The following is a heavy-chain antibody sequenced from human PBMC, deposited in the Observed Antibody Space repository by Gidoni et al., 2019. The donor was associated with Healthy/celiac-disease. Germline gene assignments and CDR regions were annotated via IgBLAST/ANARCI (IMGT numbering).Heavy chain of an antibody. Sequence: QVQLVQSGAEVKKPGASVKVSCKASGYTFTRYYMHWVRQAPGQGLEWMGIINPSGGSTSYAQKFQGRVTMTRDTSTSTVYMELSSLRSEDTAVYYCARECSWNSGSYCTGGGDWGQGTLVTVSS. J-gene: IGHJ4*02. V-gene: IGHV1-46*01. D-gene: IGHD1-26*01. CDR1: GYTFTRYY. CDR3: ARECSWNSGSYCTGGGD. CDR2: INPSGGST.